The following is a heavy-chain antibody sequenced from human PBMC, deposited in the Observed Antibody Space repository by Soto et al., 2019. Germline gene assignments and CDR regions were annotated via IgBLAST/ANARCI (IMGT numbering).Heavy chain of an antibody. CDR3: ARRYDILTGYYPTDAFDI. V-gene: IGHV1-69*02. J-gene: IGHJ3*02. Sequence: QVQLVQSGAEVKKPGSSVKVSCKASGGTFSSYTISWVRQAPGQGLEWMGRIIPILGIANYAQKFKGSVTITADKSTSTAYMELSSLRSEDTAVYYCARRYDILTGYYPTDAFDIWGQGTMITVSS. D-gene: IGHD3-9*01. CDR2: IIPILGIA. CDR1: GGTFSSYT.